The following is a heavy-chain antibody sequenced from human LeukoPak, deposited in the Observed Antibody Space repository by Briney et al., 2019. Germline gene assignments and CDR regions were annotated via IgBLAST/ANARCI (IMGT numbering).Heavy chain of an antibody. Sequence: GGSLRLSCAASGFTFSDYAMNWVRQAPGKGLEWVSSFSGRGGSAYYADSVKGRFTISRDNSKNTVFLQMNSLRAEDTAVYYCARSESGSYSENWGQGTLVTVSS. V-gene: IGHV3-23*01. D-gene: IGHD1-26*01. J-gene: IGHJ4*02. CDR1: GFTFSDYA. CDR3: ARSESGSYSEN. CDR2: FSGRGGSA.